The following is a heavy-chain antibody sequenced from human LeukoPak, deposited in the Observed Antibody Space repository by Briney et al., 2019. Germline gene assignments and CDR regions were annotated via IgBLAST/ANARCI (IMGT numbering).Heavy chain of an antibody. Sequence: GGSLRLSCAVSGFTVSNNYMSWVRQAPGKGLEWVSVIYSTGGIHYADSVKGRLTISRDSSKNTLFLQMSNLRAEDTAVYYCARFYFDSSGQNSRAYWGQGTQVTVSA. CDR3: ARFYFDSSGQNSRAY. J-gene: IGHJ4*02. CDR1: GFTVSNNY. D-gene: IGHD3-22*01. V-gene: IGHV3-66*01. CDR2: IYSTGGI.